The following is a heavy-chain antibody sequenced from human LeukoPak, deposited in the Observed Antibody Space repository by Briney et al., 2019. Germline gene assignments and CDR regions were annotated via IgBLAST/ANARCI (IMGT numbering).Heavy chain of an antibody. V-gene: IGHV3-23*01. Sequence: QPGGSLRLSCVGSGFTFSTYAMSWVRQAPWKWLEWVSVVSGNGVTTHYADSVKGRFTISRDNSKNTLYLQLNRLTAEDTAVYYCAKYFPYNRGWYVFVEYWGQGTLVSVSS. J-gene: IGHJ4*02. CDR3: AKYFPYNRGWYVFVEY. D-gene: IGHD6-19*01. CDR2: VSGNGVTT. CDR1: GFTFSTYA.